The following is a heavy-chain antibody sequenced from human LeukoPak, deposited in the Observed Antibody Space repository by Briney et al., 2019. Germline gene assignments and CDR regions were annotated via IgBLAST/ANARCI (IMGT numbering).Heavy chain of an antibody. CDR2: ISYDGSNK. CDR3: ARDRDYGGTFDY. J-gene: IGHJ4*02. V-gene: IGHV3-30-3*01. D-gene: IGHD4-17*01. Sequence: PGRSLRLSCAASGFTFSSYAMHWVRQAPGKGLEWVAVISYDGSNKYYADSVKGRFTISRDNSKNTLYLQMSSLRAEDTAVYYCARDRDYGGTFDYWGQGTLVTVSS. CDR1: GFTFSSYA.